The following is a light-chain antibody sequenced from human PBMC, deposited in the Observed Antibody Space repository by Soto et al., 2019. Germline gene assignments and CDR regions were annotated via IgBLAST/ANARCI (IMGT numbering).Light chain of an antibody. J-gene: IGKJ2*01. Sequence: EIVMTQSPATLSVSPGERATLSCRASQRISNNLAWYQQKAGQAPRLLIYGASTRATGIPARFSGSGSETDSPLTTSRLQSEFFAFFYCQQYNNWPPYSFGRGTEREIK. CDR2: GAS. CDR3: QQYNNWPPYS. CDR1: QRISNN. V-gene: IGKV3-15*01.